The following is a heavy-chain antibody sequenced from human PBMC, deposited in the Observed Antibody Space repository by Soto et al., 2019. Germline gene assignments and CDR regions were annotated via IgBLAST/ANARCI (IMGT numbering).Heavy chain of an antibody. Sequence: QVQLQESGPGLVKPSQSLSLTCTVSGGSISSGGYYWSWIRQHPGKGLEWIGYIYYSGSTYYNPSLKSRVIISLDTSKNQFSLKLSSVTAADTAVYYCARGSLVGAIRADAFDIWGQGTMVTVSS. CDR1: GGSISSGGYY. V-gene: IGHV4-31*03. D-gene: IGHD1-26*01. J-gene: IGHJ3*02. CDR2: IYYSGST. CDR3: ARGSLVGAIRADAFDI.